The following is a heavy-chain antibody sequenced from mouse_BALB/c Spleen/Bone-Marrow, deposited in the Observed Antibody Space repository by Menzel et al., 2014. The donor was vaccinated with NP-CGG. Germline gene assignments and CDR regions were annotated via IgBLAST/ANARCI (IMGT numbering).Heavy chain of an antibody. CDR1: GYTFSNYW. CDR2: IYPGNSDT. J-gene: IGHJ2*01. CDR3: TTLARNNFDY. V-gene: IGHV1-5*01. D-gene: IGHD3-1*01. Sequence: VQLQQSGTVLARPGAAVKMSCKASGYTFSNYWMHWIKQRPGQGLEWIGTIYPGNSDTTYNQKFKGKAKLTAVTSTSTAYMELSSLTNVDSAVYYCTTLARNNFDYWGQGTTLTVSS.